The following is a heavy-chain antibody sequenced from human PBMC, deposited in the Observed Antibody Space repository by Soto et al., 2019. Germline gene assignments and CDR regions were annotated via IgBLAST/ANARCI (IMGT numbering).Heavy chain of an antibody. J-gene: IGHJ4*02. CDR2: IYHSGST. CDR3: GSGSYYYLYFDY. Sequence: NPSETLSLTCAVSGGSISSSNWWSWVRQPPGKGLEWIGEIYHSGSTNYNPSLKSRVTISVDKSKNQFSLKLSSVTAADTAVYYYGSGSYYYLYFDYWGQGTLVTVSS. CDR1: GGSISSSNW. V-gene: IGHV4-4*02. D-gene: IGHD3-10*01.